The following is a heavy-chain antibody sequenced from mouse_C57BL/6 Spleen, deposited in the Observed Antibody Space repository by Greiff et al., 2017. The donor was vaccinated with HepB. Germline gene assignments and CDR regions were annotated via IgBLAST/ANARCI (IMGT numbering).Heavy chain of an antibody. V-gene: IGHV14-4*01. D-gene: IGHD1-1*01. CDR2: IDPENGDT. CDR3: TCYGGFAY. Sequence: EVQLQQSGAELVRPGASVKLSCTASGFNIKDDYMHWVKQRPEQGLEWIGWIDPENGDTEYASKFQGKATITADTSSNTAYLQLSSLTSEDTAVYYCTCYGGFAYLGQGTLVTVSA. CDR1: GFNIKDDY. J-gene: IGHJ3*01.